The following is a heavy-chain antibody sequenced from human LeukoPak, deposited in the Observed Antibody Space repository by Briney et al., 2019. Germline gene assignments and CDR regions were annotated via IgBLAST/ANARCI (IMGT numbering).Heavy chain of an antibody. CDR3: ARGRSITILRGVAISDVFYI. CDR2: IATSSDYI. J-gene: IGHJ3*02. Sequence: PGGSLRLSCAASGFIFSTYSMNWVRQAPGKGLEWVSSIATSSDYIYYAGSLKGRFTISRDNAKNSLYLHMNSLRPDDTAVYYCARGRSITILRGVAISDVFYICGEGAKVTVS. V-gene: IGHV3-21*06. D-gene: IGHD3-10*01. CDR1: GFIFSTYS.